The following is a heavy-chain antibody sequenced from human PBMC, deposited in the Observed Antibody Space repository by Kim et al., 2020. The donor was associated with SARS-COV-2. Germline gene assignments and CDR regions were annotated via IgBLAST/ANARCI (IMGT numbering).Heavy chain of an antibody. CDR1: GFTFSSYA. CDR3: AKDLTIAVAGTGDY. J-gene: IGHJ4*02. CDR2: ISGSGGDT. D-gene: IGHD6-19*01. V-gene: IGHV3-23*01. Sequence: GGSLRLSCAASGFTFSSYAMSWVRQAPGKGLEWVSTISGSGGDTYYADSVRGRFTISRDNSKNTLYLQMNSLRAEDTAVYYCAKDLTIAVAGTGDYWGQGTLVTVSS.